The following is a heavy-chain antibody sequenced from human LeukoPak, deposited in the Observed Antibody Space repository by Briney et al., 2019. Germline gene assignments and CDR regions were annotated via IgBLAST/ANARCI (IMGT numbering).Heavy chain of an antibody. J-gene: IGHJ6*03. CDR1: GGSFSGYY. CDR2: INHSGST. Sequence: PSETLSLTCAVYGGSFSGYYWSWIRQPPGKGLEWIGEINHSGSTNYNPSLKSRVTISVDTSKNQFSLKLSSVTAADTAVYYCARVHYFDSSGYYSSTYYYYMDVWGKGTTVTVSS. CDR3: ARVHYFDSSGYYSSTYYYYMDV. V-gene: IGHV4-34*01. D-gene: IGHD3-22*01.